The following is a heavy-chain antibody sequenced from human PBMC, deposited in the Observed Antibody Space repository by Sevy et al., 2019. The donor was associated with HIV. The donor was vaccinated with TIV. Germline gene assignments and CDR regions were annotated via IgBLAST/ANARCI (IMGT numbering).Heavy chain of an antibody. CDR1: GGTFSSYA. CDR2: IIPIFGTA. CDR3: ARRLGYSYGFGYGMDV. Sequence: ASVKVSCKASGGTFSSYAISWVRQAPGQGLEWMGGIIPIFGTANYAQKFQGRVTITADESTSTAYMELSSLRSEDTAGYYCARRLGYSYGFGYGMDVWGQGTTVTVSS. D-gene: IGHD5-18*01. V-gene: IGHV1-69*13. J-gene: IGHJ6*02.